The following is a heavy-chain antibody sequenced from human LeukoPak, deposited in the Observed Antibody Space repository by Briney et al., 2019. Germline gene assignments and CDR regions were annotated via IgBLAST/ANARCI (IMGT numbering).Heavy chain of an antibody. J-gene: IGHJ3*02. D-gene: IGHD3-22*01. CDR2: ISYDGSNK. V-gene: IGHV3-30*04. CDR1: GFTFSSYA. CDR3: ARERYYYDSSGTDHDAFDI. Sequence: GRSLRLSCAASGFTFSSYAMHWVRQAPGKGLEWVAVISYDGSNKYYADSVKGRFTISRDNSKNTLYLQMNSLRAEDTAVYYCARERYYYDSSGTDHDAFDIWGQGTMVTVSS.